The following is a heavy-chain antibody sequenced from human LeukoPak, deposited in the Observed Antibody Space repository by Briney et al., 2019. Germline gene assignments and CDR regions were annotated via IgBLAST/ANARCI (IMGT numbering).Heavy chain of an antibody. CDR3: ASHSKSRHCSSTSCYVGYYYYGMDV. J-gene: IGHJ6*02. Sequence: GGSLRLSCAASGFTFSSYAMSWVRQAPGKGLEWVSAISGSGGSTYYADSVKGRFTISRDNSKNTLYLQMNSLRAEDTAVYYCASHSKSRHCSSTSCYVGYYYYGMDVWGQGTTVTVSS. V-gene: IGHV3-23*01. D-gene: IGHD2-2*01. CDR1: GFTFSSYA. CDR2: ISGSGGST.